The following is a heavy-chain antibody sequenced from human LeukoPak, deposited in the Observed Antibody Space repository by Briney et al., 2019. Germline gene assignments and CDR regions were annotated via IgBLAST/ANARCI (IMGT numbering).Heavy chain of an antibody. CDR3: ERVSYYGSGSFGY. D-gene: IGHD3-10*01. Sequence: SETLSPTCTVTGGSISSGYYWDWIRQPPGKGLEWIGSIYHSGSTYYNPSLKSRVTISVDTSKNQFSLKLSAVTAADTAVYYCERVSYYGSGSFGYWGQGTLVTVSS. J-gene: IGHJ4*02. V-gene: IGHV4-38-2*02. CDR1: GGSISSGYY. CDR2: IYHSGST.